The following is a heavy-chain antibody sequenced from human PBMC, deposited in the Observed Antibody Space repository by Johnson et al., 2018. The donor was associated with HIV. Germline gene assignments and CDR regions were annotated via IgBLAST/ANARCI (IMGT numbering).Heavy chain of an antibody. CDR3: ARVGASRFDAFHV. Sequence: VQLVESGGGLVQPGGSLRLSCAASGFTVSSNYMSWVRQAPGKGLEWVSIVYSGGNTYYTASVKGRVTISRDNSKNTLYLQMNSLRAEDTAVYYGARVGASRFDAFHVWGQGTMVTVSS. CDR1: GFTVSSNY. D-gene: IGHD3-16*01. CDR2: VYSGGNT. V-gene: IGHV3-66*01. J-gene: IGHJ3*01.